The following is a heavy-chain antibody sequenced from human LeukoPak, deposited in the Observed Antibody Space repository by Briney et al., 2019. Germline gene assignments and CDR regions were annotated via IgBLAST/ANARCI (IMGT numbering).Heavy chain of an antibody. Sequence: PSETLSLTCAVSGGSISSGGYYWSWIRQPPGKGLEWIGYISYRGTTKYNSSLKSRVTMSVDMSKNQFSLKLSSVIAADTAVYYCARGFDGVAGWFDPWGQGTLVTVSS. CDR2: ISYRGTT. V-gene: IGHV4-61*08. D-gene: IGHD3-9*01. CDR1: GGSISSGGYY. J-gene: IGHJ5*02. CDR3: ARGFDGVAGWFDP.